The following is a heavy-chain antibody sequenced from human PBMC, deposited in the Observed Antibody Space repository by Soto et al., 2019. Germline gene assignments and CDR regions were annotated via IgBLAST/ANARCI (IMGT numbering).Heavy chain of an antibody. J-gene: IGHJ4*02. D-gene: IGHD3-3*01. Sequence: ASVKVSCKASGYTFTSEGISWGRQAPGQGLEWMGWIRAYNGNTNYAQKLQGRVPMTTDTSTSTSYMELRSLRSHGTAVYYCARIDQPTYYEFWSGYTPFDYWGPGPLVTVSS. CDR1: GYTFTSEG. CDR3: ARIDQPTYYEFWSGYTPFDY. CDR2: IRAYNGNT. V-gene: IGHV1-18*01.